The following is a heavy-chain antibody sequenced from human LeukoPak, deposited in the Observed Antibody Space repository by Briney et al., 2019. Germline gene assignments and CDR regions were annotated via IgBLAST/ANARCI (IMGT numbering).Heavy chain of an antibody. J-gene: IGHJ4*02. Sequence: PGGSLRLSCAASGFTFSDYYMSWIRQAPGKGLEWVSYISSSSSYTNYADSVKGRFTISRDNAKNSLYLQMNSLRAEDTAVYYCAREKYSSGLFFGYWGQGTLVTVSS. V-gene: IGHV3-11*06. CDR3: AREKYSSGLFFGY. D-gene: IGHD6-19*01. CDR1: GFTFSDYY. CDR2: ISSSSSYT.